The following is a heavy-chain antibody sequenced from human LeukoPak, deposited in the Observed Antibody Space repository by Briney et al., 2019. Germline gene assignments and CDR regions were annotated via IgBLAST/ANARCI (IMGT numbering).Heavy chain of an antibody. CDR3: ARALNYYYGMDV. J-gene: IGHJ6*02. Sequence: GASVKVSCKASGGTFSSYAISWVRQAPGQGLEWMGGIIPIFGTANYAQKFQGRVTITADESTSTAYMELSSLRSEDTAVYCCARALNYYYGMDVWGQGTTVTVSS. CDR2: IIPIFGTA. V-gene: IGHV1-69*13. CDR1: GGTFSSYA.